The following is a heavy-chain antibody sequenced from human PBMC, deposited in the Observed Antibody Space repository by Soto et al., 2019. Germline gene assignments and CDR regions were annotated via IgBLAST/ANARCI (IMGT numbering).Heavy chain of an antibody. CDR2: INAGNGNT. CDR1: GYTFTSYA. CDR3: ARAGDDFSTTTCYMIDY. Sequence: QVQLVQSGAEVKKPGASVKVSCKASGYTFTSYAMHWVRQAPGQRLEWMGWINAGNGNTKYSQKFQGRVTITWDTSASTAYMELSSLISEDTAVYYCARAGDDFSTTTCYMIDYWGQGTLVTVSS. J-gene: IGHJ4*02. D-gene: IGHD2-2*02. V-gene: IGHV1-3*01.